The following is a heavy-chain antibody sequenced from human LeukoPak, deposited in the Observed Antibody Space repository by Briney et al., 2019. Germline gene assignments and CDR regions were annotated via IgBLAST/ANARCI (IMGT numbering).Heavy chain of an antibody. CDR3: ARAGHYYECNGYPFSYYFDY. V-gene: IGHV3-21*06. Sequence: GGSLRLSCAASGFTFSNYTMSWVRQAPGKGLEWVSSISSSSSYIYYADSVKGRFTISRDNAKNTLYLQMNSLRAEDTAVFYCARAGHYYECNGYPFSYYFDYSGQGTLVTVSS. CDR2: ISSSSSYI. CDR1: GFTFSNYT. J-gene: IGHJ4*02. D-gene: IGHD3-22*01.